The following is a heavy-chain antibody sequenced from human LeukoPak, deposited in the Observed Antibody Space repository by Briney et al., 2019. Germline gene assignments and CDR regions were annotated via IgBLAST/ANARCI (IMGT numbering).Heavy chain of an antibody. CDR2: ISWNSGNI. CDR3: AKGSGFGSYYGSPFES. CDR1: GFTFEDYA. J-gene: IGHJ4*02. D-gene: IGHD1-26*01. V-gene: IGHV3-9*03. Sequence: PGRSLRLSCAASGFTFEDYAMHWVRQAPGKGLEWVSGISWNSGNIGYADSVKGRFTISRDNAKTSLYLQMNSLRAEDMALYYCAKGSGFGSYYGSPFESWGQGTLVTVSS.